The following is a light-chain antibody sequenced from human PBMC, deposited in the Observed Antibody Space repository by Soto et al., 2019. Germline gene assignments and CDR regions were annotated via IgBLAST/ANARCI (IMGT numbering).Light chain of an antibody. CDR3: QQLNTYPFT. CDR1: QDISSY. V-gene: IGKV1-9*01. CDR2: VTS. J-gene: IGKJ4*01. Sequence: DVQLTQSPSLLSASVGDRVTITCRASQDISSYLAWYQQKPGKPPKLLIYVTSTLQSGVPSRFSGSGSGTEFTLTISSLQPEDFATYFCQQLNTYPFTFGGGTKVDIK.